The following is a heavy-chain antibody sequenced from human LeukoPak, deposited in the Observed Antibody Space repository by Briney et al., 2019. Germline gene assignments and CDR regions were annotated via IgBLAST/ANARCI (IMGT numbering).Heavy chain of an antibody. CDR3: ARAPAGGPLRFFDY. Sequence: ASVKVSCKASGHTFTGYYIHWVRQAPGQGLEWMGWIHPNSGGTNFAQKFQGRVTMTRDSSISTAYMEVSSLRSDDTAVYYCARAPAGGPLRFFDYWGQGTLVTVSS. CDR1: GHTFTGYY. J-gene: IGHJ4*02. D-gene: IGHD3-3*01. V-gene: IGHV1-2*02. CDR2: IHPNSGGT.